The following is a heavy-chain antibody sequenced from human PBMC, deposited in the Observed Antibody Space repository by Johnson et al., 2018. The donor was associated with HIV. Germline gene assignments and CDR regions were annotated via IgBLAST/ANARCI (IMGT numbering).Heavy chain of an antibody. J-gene: IGHJ3*02. Sequence: QVQLVESGGGLVQPGRSLRLSCAASGFTFSTYTLHWVRLAPGKGLEWVAVISYDGSNKYYADSVKGRFTISRDNSKNTLYLQMNSLRAEDTAVYYCANSDSSEMKLGAFDIWGQGTVVTVSS. CDR3: ANSDSSEMKLGAFDI. D-gene: IGHD1-26*01. CDR2: ISYDGSNK. CDR1: GFTFSTYT. V-gene: IGHV3-30*04.